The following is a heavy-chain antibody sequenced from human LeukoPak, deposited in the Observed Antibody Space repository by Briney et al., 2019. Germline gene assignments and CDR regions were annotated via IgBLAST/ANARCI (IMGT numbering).Heavy chain of an antibody. CDR2: ISGSGGST. CDR3: AKDPYSSSSGNY. V-gene: IGHV3-23*01. CDR1: GFTFSSYA. J-gene: IGHJ4*02. Sequence: PGGSLRLSCAASGFTFSSYAMSWVRQAPGRGLEWVSAISGSGGSTYYADSVKGRFTISRDNSKNTLYLQMNSLRAEDTAVYYCAKDPYSSSSGNYWGQGTLVTVSS. D-gene: IGHD6-6*01.